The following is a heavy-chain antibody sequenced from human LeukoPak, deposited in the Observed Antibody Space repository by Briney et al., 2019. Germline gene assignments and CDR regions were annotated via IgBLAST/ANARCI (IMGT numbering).Heavy chain of an antibody. CDR1: GGSISSHY. Sequence: SETLSLTCTVSGGSISSHYWSWIRQPPGKGLEWIANIYHTGSTNYNPSLSSRVTISIDTAKNQFSLKLTSVTAADTAVYYCARRGRNSSGWQDYLWGQGTLVTVSS. CDR2: IYHTGST. V-gene: IGHV4-59*11. CDR3: ARRGRNSSGWQDYL. J-gene: IGHJ4*02. D-gene: IGHD6-25*01.